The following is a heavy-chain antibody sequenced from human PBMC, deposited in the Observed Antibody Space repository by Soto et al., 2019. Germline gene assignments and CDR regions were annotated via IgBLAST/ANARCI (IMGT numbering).Heavy chain of an antibody. Sequence: EVQLLESGGGLVQPGGSMRLSCAASGFTFSSYAMSWVRQAPGKGLEWVSAISGSGGSTYYADSVKGRFTISRDNSKNTLYLQMNSLRAEDTAVYYCAKGRSMVRGVKALDYWGQGTLVTVSS. J-gene: IGHJ4*02. V-gene: IGHV3-23*01. CDR2: ISGSGGST. D-gene: IGHD3-10*01. CDR3: AKGRSMVRGVKALDY. CDR1: GFTFSSYA.